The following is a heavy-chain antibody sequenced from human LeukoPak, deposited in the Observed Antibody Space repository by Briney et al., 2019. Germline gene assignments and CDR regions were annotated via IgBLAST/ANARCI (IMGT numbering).Heavy chain of an antibody. Sequence: QTGGSLRLSCAASGFTFSSCAMHWVRQAPGKGLEWVAVISYDGSNKYYADSVKGRFTISRDNSKNTLYLQMNSLRAEDTAVYYCARRRSGYFDYWGQGTLVTVSS. CDR2: ISYDGSNK. CDR1: GFTFSSCA. CDR3: ARRRSGYFDY. J-gene: IGHJ4*02. V-gene: IGHV3-30-3*01. D-gene: IGHD3-22*01.